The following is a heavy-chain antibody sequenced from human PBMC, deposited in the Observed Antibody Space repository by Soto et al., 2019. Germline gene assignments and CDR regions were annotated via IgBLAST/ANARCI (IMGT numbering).Heavy chain of an antibody. J-gene: IGHJ4*02. CDR3: ARDDSGFSGSHYIDYFNY. CDR2: INAGNGNT. CDR1: GYTFTSYA. D-gene: IGHD1-26*01. V-gene: IGHV1-3*01. Sequence: ASVKVSCKASGYTFTSYAMHWVRQAPGQRLEWMGWINAGNGNTKYSQNFQGRVTITRDTSASTVYMQLSSLTSEDTAVYYCARDDSGFSGSHYIDYFNYWGQGALVTVSS.